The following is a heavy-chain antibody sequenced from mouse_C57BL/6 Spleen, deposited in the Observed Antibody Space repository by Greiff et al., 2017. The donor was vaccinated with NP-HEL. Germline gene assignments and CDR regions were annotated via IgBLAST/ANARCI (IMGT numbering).Heavy chain of an antibody. V-gene: IGHV1-69*01. D-gene: IGHD1-1*01. CDR1: GYTFTSYW. J-gene: IGHJ2*01. CDR2: IDPSDSYT. CDR3: ARRLLRFDYFDY. Sequence: QVQLKQPGAELVMPGASVKLSCKASGYTFTSYWMHWVKQRPGQGLEWIGEIDPSDSYTNYNQKFKGKSTLTVDKSSSTAYMQLSSLTSEDSAVYYCARRLLRFDYFDYWGQGTTLTVSS.